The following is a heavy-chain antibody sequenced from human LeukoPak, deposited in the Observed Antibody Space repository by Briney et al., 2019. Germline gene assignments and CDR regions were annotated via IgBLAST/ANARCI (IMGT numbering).Heavy chain of an antibody. Sequence: SETLSLTCAVYGGSFSGYYWSWIRQPPGEGLEWIGEINHSGSTNYNPSLKSRVTISVDTSRNQFSLKLSSVTAADTAVYYCARGSMTTVTRLDYWGQGTLVTVSS. J-gene: IGHJ4*02. D-gene: IGHD4-17*01. CDR3: ARGSMTTVTRLDY. CDR2: INHSGST. CDR1: GGSFSGYY. V-gene: IGHV4-34*01.